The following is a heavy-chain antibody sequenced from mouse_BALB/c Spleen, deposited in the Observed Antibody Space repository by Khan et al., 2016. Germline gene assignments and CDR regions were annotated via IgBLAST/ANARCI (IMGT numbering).Heavy chain of an antibody. D-gene: IGHD2-3*01. V-gene: IGHV1-80*01. J-gene: IGHJ4*01. CDR1: GYAFSSYW. CDR2: IYPGDGDT. CDR3: ARWLLRGGYAMDY. Sequence: QVRLQQSGAELVRPGSSVKISCKASGYAFSSYWMNWVKQRPGQGLEWIGQIYPGDGDTNYNGKFKGKATLTADKPSSTAYMQLSSLTTEDSAVYFCARWLLRGGYAMDYWGQGTSVTVSS.